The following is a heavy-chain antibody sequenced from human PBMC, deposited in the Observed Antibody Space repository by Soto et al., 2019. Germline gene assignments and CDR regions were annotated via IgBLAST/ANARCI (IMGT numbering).Heavy chain of an antibody. D-gene: IGHD6-13*01. CDR2: IGTAGDT. CDR3: ARGKLISSLTIDAFDI. V-gene: IGHV3-13*01. Sequence: EVQLVESGGGLVQPGGSLRLSCAASGFTFSSYDMHWVRQATGKGLEWVSAIGTAGDTYYPGSVKGRFTISRENAKNSLYLQMNSLRAGDTAVYYCARGKLISSLTIDAFDIWGQGTMVTVSS. CDR1: GFTFSSYD. J-gene: IGHJ3*02.